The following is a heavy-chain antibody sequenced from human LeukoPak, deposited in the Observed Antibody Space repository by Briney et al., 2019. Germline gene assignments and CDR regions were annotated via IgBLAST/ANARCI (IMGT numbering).Heavy chain of an antibody. J-gene: IGHJ6*03. CDR2: MNPNSGNT. D-gene: IGHD3-9*01. V-gene: IGHV1-8*01. CDR1: GYTFTSYD. CDR3: ARGRSLQNASYYDILTGYFSYYYYYYMDV. Sequence: ASVKVSCKASGYTFTSYDINWVRQATGQGLEWMGWMNPNSGNTGYAQKFQGRVTMTRNTSISTAYMELSSLRSEDTAVYYCARGRSLQNASYYDILTGYFSYYYYYYMDVWGKGTTVTISS.